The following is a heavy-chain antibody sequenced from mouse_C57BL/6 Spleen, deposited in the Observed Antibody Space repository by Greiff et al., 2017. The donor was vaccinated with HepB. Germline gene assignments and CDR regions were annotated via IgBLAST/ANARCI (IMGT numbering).Heavy chain of an antibody. V-gene: IGHV1-52*01. D-gene: IGHD2-5*01. CDR1: GYTFTSYW. CDR2: IDPSDSET. J-gene: IGHJ3*01. Sequence: QVQLQQPGAELVRPGSSVKLSCKASGYTFTSYWMHWVKQRPIQGLEWIGNIDPSDSETHYNQKFKDKATLTVDKSSSTAYMQLSSLTSEDSAVYYCARRDYSNRFAYWGQGTLVTVSA. CDR3: ARRDYSNRFAY.